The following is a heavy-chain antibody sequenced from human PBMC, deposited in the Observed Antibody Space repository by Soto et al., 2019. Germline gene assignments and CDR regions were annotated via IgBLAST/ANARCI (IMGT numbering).Heavy chain of an antibody. Sequence: GGSLRLSCAASGFTFSSYAMSWVRQAPGKGLEWVSAISGSGGSTYYADSVKGRFTISRDNSKNTLYLQMNSLRAEDTAVYYCAKDYYYDSSGYPTWVFDYWGQGTLVTVSS. CDR1: GFTFSSYA. V-gene: IGHV3-23*01. CDR2: ISGSGGST. J-gene: IGHJ4*02. D-gene: IGHD3-22*01. CDR3: AKDYYYDSSGYPTWVFDY.